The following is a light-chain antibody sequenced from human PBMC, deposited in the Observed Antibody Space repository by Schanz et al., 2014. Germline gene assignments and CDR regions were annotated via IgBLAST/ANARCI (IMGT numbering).Light chain of an antibody. Sequence: EVVMTQSPATLSVSPGERATLSCRASQSVTTNLAWYQQKPGQAPRLLIYGASTRATGVPARFSGSGSATEFTLTISSLXXXXXXXYYCQQYNDWRTFGQGTKVEVK. CDR3: QQYNDWRT. CDR2: GAS. J-gene: IGKJ1*01. CDR1: QSVTTN. V-gene: IGKV3-15*01.